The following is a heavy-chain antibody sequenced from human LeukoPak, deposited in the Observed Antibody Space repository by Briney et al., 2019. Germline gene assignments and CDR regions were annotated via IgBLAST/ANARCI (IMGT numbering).Heavy chain of an antibody. CDR2: IYYSGST. D-gene: IGHD3-10*01. CDR3: ARDHFSVFGYYYGMDV. CDR1: GGSISSGGYY. V-gene: IGHV4-31*03. J-gene: IGHJ6*02. Sequence: SQTLSLTCTVSGGSISSGGYYWSWIRQHPGKGLEWIGYIYYSGSTYYNPSLKSRVTISVDTSKNQFSLKLSSVTAADTAVYYCARDHFSVFGYYYGMDVWGQGTTVTVSS.